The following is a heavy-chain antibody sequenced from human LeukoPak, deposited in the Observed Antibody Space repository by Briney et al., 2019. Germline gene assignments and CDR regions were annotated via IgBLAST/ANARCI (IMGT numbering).Heavy chain of an antibody. V-gene: IGHV3-30*02. CDR2: IRYDGSNK. Sequence: GGSLRLSCAASGFTFSSYGMHWVRQAPGKGLEWVAVIRYDGSNKYYADSVKGRFTISRDNSKNTLYLQMNSLRAEDTAVYYCAKSLGTAMVICGFDYWGQGTLVTVSS. J-gene: IGHJ4*02. CDR3: AKSLGTAMVICGFDY. CDR1: GFTFSSYG. D-gene: IGHD5-18*01.